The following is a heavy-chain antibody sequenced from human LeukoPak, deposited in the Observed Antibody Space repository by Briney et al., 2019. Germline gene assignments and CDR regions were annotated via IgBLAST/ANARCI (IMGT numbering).Heavy chain of an antibody. CDR2: ISGSGGST. CDR1: GFTFSSYA. Sequence: GGSLRLSCAASGFTFSSYAMSWVRQASGKGLEWVSAISGSGGSTYYADSVKGRFTISRDNSKNTLYLQMNSLRAEDTAVYYCAVVVPAAIGVDYWGQGTLVTVSS. CDR3: AVVVPAAIGVDY. D-gene: IGHD2-2*01. J-gene: IGHJ4*02. V-gene: IGHV3-23*01.